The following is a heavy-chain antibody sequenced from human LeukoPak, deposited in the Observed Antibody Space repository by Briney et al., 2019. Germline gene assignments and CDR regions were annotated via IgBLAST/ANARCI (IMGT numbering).Heavy chain of an antibody. CDR2: ISSSTTYI. J-gene: IGHJ4*02. Sequence: GGSLRLSCAVSGITFRGYSLIWVGQAPRKGLHWVSSISSSTTYIYYADSVKGRFTISRDNAKNSLYLQMNSLRAQDTAVYFCARGRGSSYSHYYFDYWGQGTPVTVSS. D-gene: IGHD2-2*01. CDR1: GITFRGYS. CDR3: ARGRGSSYSHYYFDY. V-gene: IGHV3-21*01.